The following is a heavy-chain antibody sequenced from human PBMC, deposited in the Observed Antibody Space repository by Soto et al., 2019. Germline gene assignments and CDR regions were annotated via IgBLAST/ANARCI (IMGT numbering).Heavy chain of an antibody. D-gene: IGHD3-10*01. J-gene: IGHJ5*02. Sequence: EVQLVESGGGLVQPGGSLRLSCAASGFTFSSYSMNWVRQAPGKGLEWVSYISSSSSTIYYADSVKGRFTISRDNAKNSLYLQMNSLRAEDTAVYYCARDGLLWFGELYGWSDPWGQGTLVTVSS. CDR1: GFTFSSYS. CDR3: ARDGLLWFGELYGWSDP. V-gene: IGHV3-48*01. CDR2: ISSSSSTI.